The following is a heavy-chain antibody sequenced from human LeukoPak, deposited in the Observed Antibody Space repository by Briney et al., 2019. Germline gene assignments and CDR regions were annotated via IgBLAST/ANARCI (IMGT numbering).Heavy chain of an antibody. CDR2: TSYDGSNK. J-gene: IGHJ4*02. V-gene: IGHV3-30*03. CDR3: APGGPGYYFDY. Sequence: GGSLRLSCAASGFTFSSYGMHWVRQAPGKGLEWVAVTSYDGSNKYYADSVKGRFTISRDNSKNTLYLQMNSLRAEDTAVYYCAPGGPGYYFDYWGQGTLVTVSS. CDR1: GFTFSSYG.